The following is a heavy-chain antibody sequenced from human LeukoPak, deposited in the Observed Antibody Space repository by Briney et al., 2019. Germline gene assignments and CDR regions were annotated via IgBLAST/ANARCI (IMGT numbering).Heavy chain of an antibody. V-gene: IGHV4-30-4*01. CDR2: IYYSGST. Sequence: SQTLSLTCTVSGGSISSGGYYWSWIRQPPGKGLEWIGYIYYSGSTYYNPSLKSRVTISVDTSKNQFSLKLSSVTAADTAVYYCARDPALSYAYYYYYGMDVWGKGTTVTVSS. CDR3: ARDPALSYAYYYYYGMDV. D-gene: IGHD1-26*01. J-gene: IGHJ6*04. CDR1: GGSISSGGYY.